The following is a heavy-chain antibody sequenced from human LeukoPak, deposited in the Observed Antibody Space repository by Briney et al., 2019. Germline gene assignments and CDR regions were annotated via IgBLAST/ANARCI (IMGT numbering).Heavy chain of an antibody. CDR3: AREKVVVAQSTGDYYYYGMDV. D-gene: IGHD2-15*01. J-gene: IGHJ6*02. CDR2: MNPNSGNT. CDR1: GYIFTSYD. Sequence: ASVKVSCKASGYIFTSYDINWVRQATGQGLEWMAWMNPNSGNTGLAQKFQGRVTLTRDTSISTAYMELSSLTSEDTAVYYCAREKVVVAQSTGDYYYYGMDVWGQGTTVTVSS. V-gene: IGHV1-8*01.